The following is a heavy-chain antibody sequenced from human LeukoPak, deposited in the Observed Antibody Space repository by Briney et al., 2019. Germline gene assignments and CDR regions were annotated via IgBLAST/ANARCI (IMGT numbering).Heavy chain of an antibody. CDR2: ISLTGLT. D-gene: IGHD2-8*01. V-gene: IGHV4-4*02. CDR1: GGSVSNTNW. CDR3: SRENGAFSPFGY. J-gene: IGHJ4*02. Sequence: SETLSLTCGVSGGSVSNTNWWSWVRQPPGQGLEWIGEISLTGLTHYNPSLESRVTVSLDKSKNQLSLNLTSVTAADTAVYYCSRENGAFSPFGYWGQGILVTVLS.